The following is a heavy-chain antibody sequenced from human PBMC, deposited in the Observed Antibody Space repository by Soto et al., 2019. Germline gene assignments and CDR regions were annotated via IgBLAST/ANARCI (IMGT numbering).Heavy chain of an antibody. CDR2: INHDGSKT. J-gene: IGHJ4*02. Sequence: GGSLRLSCAASQFSFSSYWMHWVRQVPGRGPAWVSRINHDGSKTEYADSVKGRFTISRDNTNNTLYLQMNGLRVEDTAMYYCVREPWGFSGTWYDYWGQGTLVTVSS. CDR3: VREPWGFSGTWYDY. CDR1: QFSFSSYW. V-gene: IGHV3-74*01. D-gene: IGHD6-13*01.